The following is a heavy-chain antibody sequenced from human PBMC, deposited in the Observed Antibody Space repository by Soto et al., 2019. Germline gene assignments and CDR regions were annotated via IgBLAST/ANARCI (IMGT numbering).Heavy chain of an antibody. Sequence: GASVKVSFKASGCTFSSYAMHWVRQAPGQRLEWMGWINAGYGNTKSSQKFQDRVTISRDTSASTAYMELTSLRSEDTAVYYCARDTGDGTFDFWGQGTLVTVSS. J-gene: IGHJ4*02. CDR1: GCTFSSYA. D-gene: IGHD7-27*01. CDR2: INAGYGNT. V-gene: IGHV1-3*01. CDR3: ARDTGDGTFDF.